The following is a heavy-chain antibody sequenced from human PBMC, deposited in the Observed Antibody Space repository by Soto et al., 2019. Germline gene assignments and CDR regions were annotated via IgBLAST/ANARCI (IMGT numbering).Heavy chain of an antibody. CDR3: ATDSKTRPHDAFDI. CDR2: FDPEDGET. V-gene: IGHV1-24*01. D-gene: IGHD6-6*01. CDR1: GYTLTELS. J-gene: IGHJ3*02. Sequence: ASVKVSCKVSGYTLTELSMHCVRQAPGKGLEWMGGFDPEDGETIYAQKFQGRVTMTEDTSTDTAYMELSSLRSEDTAVYYCATDSKTRPHDAFDIWGQGTMVTVSS.